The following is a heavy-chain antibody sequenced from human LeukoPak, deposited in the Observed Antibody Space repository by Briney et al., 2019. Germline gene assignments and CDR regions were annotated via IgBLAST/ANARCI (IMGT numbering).Heavy chain of an antibody. V-gene: IGHV4-4*07. J-gene: IGHJ3*02. Sequence: SETLSLTRTVSGGSISSYYWSWIRQPAGKGLEWIGRIYTSGSTNYNPSLKSRVTMSVDTSKDQFSLKLSSVTAADTAVYYCAREDSSSWYRVGAFDIWGQGTMVTVSS. D-gene: IGHD6-13*01. CDR2: IYTSGST. CDR1: GGSISSYY. CDR3: AREDSSSWYRVGAFDI.